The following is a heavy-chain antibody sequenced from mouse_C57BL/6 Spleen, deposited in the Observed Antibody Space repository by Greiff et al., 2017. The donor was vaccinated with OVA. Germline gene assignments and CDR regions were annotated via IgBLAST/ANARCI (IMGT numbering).Heavy chain of an antibody. CDR3: SRGSDGYFYYFDY. CDR2: IWSGGST. J-gene: IGHJ2*01. D-gene: IGHD2-3*01. Sequence: VMLVESGPGLVQPSQRLSITCTVSGFSLTSYGVHWVRQSPGTGLEWLGVIWSGGSTDYNDAFISRLSISKDNSNSQIFLKMNSLQAYDTAIYYSSRGSDGYFYYFDYWGQGTTLTVSS. CDR1: GFSLTSYG. V-gene: IGHV2-2*01.